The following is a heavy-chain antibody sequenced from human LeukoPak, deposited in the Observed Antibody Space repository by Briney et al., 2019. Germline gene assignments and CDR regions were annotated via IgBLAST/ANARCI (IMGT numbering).Heavy chain of an antibody. CDR1: GASITNYY. D-gene: IGHD3-10*01. CDR2: IYYSGST. J-gene: IGHJ4*02. V-gene: IGHV4-59*01. CDR3: ARSSGSSHLYDY. Sequence: AETLSLTCTVSGASITNYYWSWIRQPPGKGLEWIGYIYYSGSTYYNPSLKSRVTISVDTSKNQFYLRLRSVTAADTAMYYCARSSGSSHLYDYWGQGTLVTVSS.